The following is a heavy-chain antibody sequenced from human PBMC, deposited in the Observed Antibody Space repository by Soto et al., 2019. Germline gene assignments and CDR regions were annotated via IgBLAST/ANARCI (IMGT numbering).Heavy chain of an antibody. CDR2: IVPTVDTS. CDR1: GATFSSYA. CDR3: GIVVTIPGSPDN. J-gene: IGHJ4*02. Sequence: QVQLVQSGAEVRQPASSVKVSCKTSGATFSSYAITWVRQAPGQGLEWMGGIVPTVDTSTYAQKFQGRVTITATQFTNTVYMELRSLRSADTAVYYCGIVVTIPGSPDNWGQGTLVTVSS. D-gene: IGHD1-1*01. V-gene: IGHV1-69*12.